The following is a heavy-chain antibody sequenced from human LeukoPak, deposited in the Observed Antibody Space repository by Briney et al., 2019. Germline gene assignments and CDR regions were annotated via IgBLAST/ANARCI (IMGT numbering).Heavy chain of an antibody. V-gene: IGHV3-74*01. J-gene: IGHJ4*02. CDR3: ATSRTFDY. CDR1: GFTLSSYW. Sequence: PGGSLRLSCAASGFTLSSYWMHWVRQAPGKGLVGVSHINIDGSNTRYADSVKGRFTISRDNAENTLYLQMNSLRVDDTAVYYCATSRTFDYWGQGTLVTVSS. CDR2: INIDGSNT.